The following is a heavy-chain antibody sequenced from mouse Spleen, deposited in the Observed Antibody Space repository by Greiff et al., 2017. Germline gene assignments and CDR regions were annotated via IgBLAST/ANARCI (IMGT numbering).Heavy chain of an antibody. CDR2: IYPGDGDT. CDR1: GYAFSSSW. CDR3: ARLPYYAMDY. V-gene: IGHV1-82*01. D-gene: IGHD5-5*01. J-gene: IGHJ4*01. Sequence: QVQLKHSGPELVKPGASVKISCKASGYAFSSSWMNWVKQRPGKGLEWIGRIYPGDGDTNYNGKFKGKATLTADKSSSTAYMQLSSLTSEDSAVYFCARLPYYAMDYWGQGTSVTVSS.